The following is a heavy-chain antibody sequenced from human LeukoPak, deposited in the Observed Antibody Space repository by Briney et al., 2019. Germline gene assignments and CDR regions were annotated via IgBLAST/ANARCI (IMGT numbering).Heavy chain of an antibody. CDR2: IKSKTDGGTT. CDR3: TTQHYDFWSGYYTGAFDI. Sequence: GGSLRLSCAASGSTVSSNYMSWVRQAPGKGLEWVGRIKSKTDGGTTDYAAPVKGRFTISRDDSKNTLYLQMNSLKTEDTAVYYCTTQHYDFWSGYYTGAFDIWGQGTMVTVSS. CDR1: GSTVSSNY. V-gene: IGHV3-15*01. J-gene: IGHJ3*02. D-gene: IGHD3-3*01.